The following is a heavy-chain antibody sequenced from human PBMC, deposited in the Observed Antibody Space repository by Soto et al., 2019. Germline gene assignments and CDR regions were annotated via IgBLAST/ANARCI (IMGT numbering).Heavy chain of an antibody. J-gene: IGHJ6*02. V-gene: IGHV3-7*03. Sequence: GGSLRLSCAASGFTFSSYWMSWVRQAPGKGLEWVANIKQDGSEKYCVDSVKGRFTISRDNAKNSLYLQMNSLRAEDTAVYYCAREYGYSGYGRGYYGMDVWGQGTTVTVSS. CDR2: IKQDGSEK. CDR3: AREYGYSGYGRGYYGMDV. D-gene: IGHD5-12*01. CDR1: GFTFSSYW.